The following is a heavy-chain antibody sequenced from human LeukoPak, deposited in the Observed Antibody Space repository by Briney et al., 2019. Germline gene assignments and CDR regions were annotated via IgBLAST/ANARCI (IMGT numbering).Heavy chain of an antibody. Sequence: TSETLSLTCTVSGGSISSSSYYWGWIRQPPGKGLEWIGSIYYSGSTYYNPSLKSRVTISVDTSKNQFSLKLSSVTAADTAVYYCARADLGSGSYHGWFDPWGQGTLVTVSS. D-gene: IGHD3-10*01. CDR1: GGSISSSSYY. J-gene: IGHJ5*02. CDR2: IYYSGST. CDR3: ARADLGSGSYHGWFDP. V-gene: IGHV4-39*07.